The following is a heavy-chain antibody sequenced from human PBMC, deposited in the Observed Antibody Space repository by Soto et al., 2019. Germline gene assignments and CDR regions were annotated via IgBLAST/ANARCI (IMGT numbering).Heavy chain of an antibody. D-gene: IGHD5-18*01. CDR3: AKGYTNDQHNWFDP. V-gene: IGHV3-74*03. CDR1: GFTLSNDW. J-gene: IGHJ5*02. Sequence: EVQLVESGGGLVQPGGSLRLSCAASGFTLSNDWMHWVRQAPGKGLEWVSRINSDGSSTTYAASVKGRFTISRDNAENTLYLQMNSLRAEDAAVYYCAKGYTNDQHNWFDPWGQGTLVTVSS. CDR2: INSDGSST.